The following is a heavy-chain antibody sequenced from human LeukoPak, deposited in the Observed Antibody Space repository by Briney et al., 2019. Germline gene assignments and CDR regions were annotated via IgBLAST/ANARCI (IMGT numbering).Heavy chain of an antibody. J-gene: IGHJ6*02. D-gene: IGHD3-10*01. CDR3: ARDRDYYGSGKIVYYYGMDV. Sequence: GASVKVSCKASGGTFSSYAISWVRQAPGQGLEWMGGIIPIFGTANYAQKFQGRVTITADESTSTAYMELSSLRSEDTAVYYCARDRDYYGSGKIVYYYGMDVWGQGTTVIVSS. CDR2: IIPIFGTA. CDR1: GGTFSSYA. V-gene: IGHV1-69*13.